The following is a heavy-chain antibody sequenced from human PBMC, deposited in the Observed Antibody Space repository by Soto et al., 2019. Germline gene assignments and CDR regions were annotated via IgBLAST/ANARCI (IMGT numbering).Heavy chain of an antibody. V-gene: IGHV3-74*01. J-gene: IGHJ6*02. Sequence: GSLRLSCAASGFTFTNYWMHWVRQAPGKGLVWVSRINSDGSTTNYADSVKGRFTISRDNAENTVYLQMNSLRDEDTAVYYCARGIRNYYGVDVWGQGTTVTV. CDR3: ARGIRNYYGVDV. CDR1: GFTFTNYW. CDR2: INSDGSTT. D-gene: IGHD5-18*01.